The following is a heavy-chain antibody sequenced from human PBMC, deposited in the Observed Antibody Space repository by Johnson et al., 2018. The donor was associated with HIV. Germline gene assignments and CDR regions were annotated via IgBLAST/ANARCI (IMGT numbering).Heavy chain of an antibody. J-gene: IGHJ3*02. Sequence: QVQLVESGGGVVQPGGSLRLSCAASGFTFSSYGMHWVRQAPGKGLEWVAFIRYDGSNKYYADSVKGRFTISRDNSKNTPYLQMNSLRAEDTAVYYCAKDSRRWGAFSDAFDIWGQGTMVTVSS. V-gene: IGHV3-30*02. CDR3: AKDSRRWGAFSDAFDI. CDR2: IRYDGSNK. D-gene: IGHD1-26*01. CDR1: GFTFSSYG.